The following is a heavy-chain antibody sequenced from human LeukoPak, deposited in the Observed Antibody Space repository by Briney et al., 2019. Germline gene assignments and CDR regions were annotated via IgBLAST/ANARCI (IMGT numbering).Heavy chain of an antibody. Sequence: SETLSLTCTVSGGSISSYYWSWIRQPPGKGLEWIGYIYYSGRTNYNPSLKSRVTISVDTSKNQFSLKLSSVTAADTAVYYCARGGIYDYGDYRSFDYWGQGTLVTVSS. CDR3: ARGGIYDYGDYRSFDY. CDR1: GGSISSYY. J-gene: IGHJ4*02. D-gene: IGHD4-17*01. CDR2: IYYSGRT. V-gene: IGHV4-59*01.